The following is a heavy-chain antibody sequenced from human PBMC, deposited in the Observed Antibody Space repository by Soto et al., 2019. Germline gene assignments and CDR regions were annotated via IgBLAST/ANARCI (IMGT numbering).Heavy chain of an antibody. Sequence: EVQLLESGGGLVQPGGSLRLSCGVSGFTFNDFEMNWVRQAPGKGLEWLAYIDGSGTTKKYADSVRGRFTISRDNPNNSLFLQMSSLSAADTAMYYCARGFGRVNYWCQGTLVSVSS. D-gene: IGHD3-10*01. CDR1: GFTFNDFE. J-gene: IGHJ4*02. CDR3: ARGFGRVNY. CDR2: IDGSGTTK. V-gene: IGHV3-48*03.